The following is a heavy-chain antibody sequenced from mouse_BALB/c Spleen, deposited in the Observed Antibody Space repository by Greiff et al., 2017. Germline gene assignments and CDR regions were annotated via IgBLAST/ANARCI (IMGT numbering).Heavy chain of an antibody. CDR2: ISYSGST. CDR1: GYSITSDYA. V-gene: IGHV3-2*02. Sequence: EVQLQQSGPGLVKPSQSLSLTCTVTGYSITSDYAWNWIRQFPGNKLEWMGYISYSGSTSYNPSLKSRISITRDTSKNQFFLQLNSVTTEDTATYYCARSCGRKVREEYYYAMDYWGQGTSVTVSS. J-gene: IGHJ4*01. CDR3: ARSCGRKVREEYYYAMDY. D-gene: IGHD2-14*01.